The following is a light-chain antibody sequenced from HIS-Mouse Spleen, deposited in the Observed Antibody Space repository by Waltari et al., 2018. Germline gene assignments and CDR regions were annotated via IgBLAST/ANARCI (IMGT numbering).Light chain of an antibody. CDR1: SCDVGRYNL. Sequence: QSALTQPASVSGSPGQAITISCTGTSCDVGRYNLVSWYQQHPGKAPKLMIYEGSQRPSGVSNRFSGSKSGNTASLTISGLQAEDEADYYCCSYAGSSTVVFGGGTKLTVL. CDR3: CSYAGSSTVV. CDR2: EGS. V-gene: IGLV2-23*01. J-gene: IGLJ2*01.